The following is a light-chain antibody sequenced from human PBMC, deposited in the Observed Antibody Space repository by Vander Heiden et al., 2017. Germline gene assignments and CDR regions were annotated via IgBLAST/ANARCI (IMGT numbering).Light chain of an antibody. CDR3: MQALQTPYT. Sequence: DLVVTQSPLSLPVTPGEPASISCRSSQSLLHRNGYNYFHWFLQKPGQSPQLLIYWGSNRVSGVPDRFSGSGSGRYFTLQISRVEAEDVGVYYCMQALQTPYTFGQGTKLVIK. CDR1: QSLLHRNGYNY. J-gene: IGKJ2*01. V-gene: IGKV2-28*01. CDR2: WGS.